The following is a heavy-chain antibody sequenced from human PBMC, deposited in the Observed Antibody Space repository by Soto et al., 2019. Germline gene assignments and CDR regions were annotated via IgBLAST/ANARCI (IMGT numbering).Heavy chain of an antibody. V-gene: IGHV1-69*13. CDR1: GATFSSYA. Sequence: SVKVSCKASGATFSSYAISWVRQAPGQGLEWMGGIIPIFGTANYAQKFQGRVTITADESTSTAYMELSSLRSEDTAVYYCARDRSIAARQEDYYGMDVWGQGTTVTVSS. J-gene: IGHJ6*02. CDR3: ARDRSIAARQEDYYGMDV. CDR2: IIPIFGTA. D-gene: IGHD6-6*01.